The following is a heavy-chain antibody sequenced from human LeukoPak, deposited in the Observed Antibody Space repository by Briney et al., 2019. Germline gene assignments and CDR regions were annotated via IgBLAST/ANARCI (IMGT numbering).Heavy chain of an antibody. CDR1: GGSISSTSYS. V-gene: IGHV4-39*02. J-gene: IGHJ5*02. D-gene: IGHD4-17*01. Sequence: SETLSLTCTVSGGSISSTSYSWGWIRQPPGKGLEWIGSIYYGGSTYYNPSLNSRVTISVDTSKNQFSLKLSSVTAADTAVYYCARERDYGDYKPFDPWGQGTLVTVSS. CDR3: ARERDYGDYKPFDP. CDR2: IYYGGST.